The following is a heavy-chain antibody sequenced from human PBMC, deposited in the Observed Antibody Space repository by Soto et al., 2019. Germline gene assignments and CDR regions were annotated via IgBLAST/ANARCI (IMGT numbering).Heavy chain of an antibody. CDR3: AHTSYYYDSSGYLTGC. D-gene: IGHD3-22*01. CDR1: GFSLSTSGVG. J-gene: IGHJ4*02. V-gene: IGHV2-5*01. CDR2: IYWNDDK. Sequence: SGPTLVNPTQTLTLTCTFSGFSLSTSGVGVGWIRQPPGKALEWLALIYWNDDKRYSPSLKSRLTITKDTSKNQVVLTMTNMDPVDTATYYCAHTSYYYDSSGYLTGCWGQGTLVTVSS.